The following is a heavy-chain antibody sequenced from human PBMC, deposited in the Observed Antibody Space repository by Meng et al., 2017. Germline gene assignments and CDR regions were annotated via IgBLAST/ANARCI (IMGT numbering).Heavy chain of an antibody. CDR2: ISSSSSYI. Sequence: GESLKISCAASGFTFSSYSMDWVRQAPGKGLEWVSSISSSSSYIYYADSVKGRFTISRDNAKNSLYLQMNSLRAEDTAVYYCAREEVAVAGTPRSWGQGTLVTVSS. CDR3: AREEVAVAGTPRS. V-gene: IGHV3-21*01. CDR1: GFTFSSYS. J-gene: IGHJ4*02. D-gene: IGHD6-19*01.